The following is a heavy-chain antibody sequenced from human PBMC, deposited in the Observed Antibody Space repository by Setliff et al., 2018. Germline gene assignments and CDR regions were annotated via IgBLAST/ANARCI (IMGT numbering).Heavy chain of an antibody. CDR2: IYHSGST. CDR1: GHSISSGYY. D-gene: IGHD6-19*01. J-gene: IGHJ6*03. V-gene: IGHV4-38-2*02. CDR3: AREQWLDPPGYYYMDV. Sequence: PSETLSLTCTVSGHSISSGYYWGWIRQPPGKGLEWIGSIYHSGSTYYNPSLKSRVTISVDTSKNQFSLKLSSVTAADMAVYYCAREQWLDPPGYYYMDVWAKGTTVTVSS.